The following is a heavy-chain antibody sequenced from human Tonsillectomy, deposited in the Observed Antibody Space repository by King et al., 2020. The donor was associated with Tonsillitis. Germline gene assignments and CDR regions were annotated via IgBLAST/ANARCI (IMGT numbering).Heavy chain of an antibody. CDR1: DGSISNYY. CDR2: IHYSGST. D-gene: IGHD5-12*01. J-gene: IGHJ2*01. V-gene: IGHV4-59*08. Sequence: QLQESGPGLLKPSETLSLNCTVSDGSISNYYWSWVRPPPGEGLEWIGYIHYSGSTNYNPSLMSRVTISVDTSKSKFSLSLSSVTAADTAVYYCARQSGWLRRSWYFDLWGRGTLVTVSS. CDR3: ARQSGWLRRSWYFDL.